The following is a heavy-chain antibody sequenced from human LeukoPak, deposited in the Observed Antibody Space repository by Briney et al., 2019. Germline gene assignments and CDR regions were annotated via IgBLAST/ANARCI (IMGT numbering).Heavy chain of an antibody. CDR1: GFXFSSYA. Sequence: GRSLRLSCAASGFXFSSYAMHWVRQAPGKGLEWVAVMSSDGSSRYYADSVKGRFTISRDNSKDTVYLQMNSLRAEDTAVYYCARDLDNWGQGTLVTVSS. CDR2: MSSDGSSR. J-gene: IGHJ4*02. CDR3: ARDLDN. V-gene: IGHV3-30-3*01.